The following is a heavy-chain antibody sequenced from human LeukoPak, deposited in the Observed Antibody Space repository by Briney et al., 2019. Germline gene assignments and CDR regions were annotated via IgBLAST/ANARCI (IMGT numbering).Heavy chain of an antibody. V-gene: IGHV3-23*01. D-gene: IGHD5-12*01. CDR2: ISDSGGST. CDR3: AKGRDGYNADFDY. J-gene: IGHJ4*02. CDR1: GFTFSSYA. Sequence: GGSLRLSCAASGFTFSSYAMSWVRQAPGKGLEWVSGISDSGGSTYYADSVKGRFTISRDNSKNTLYLQMNSLRAEDTAVYYCAKGRDGYNADFDYWGQGTLVTVSS.